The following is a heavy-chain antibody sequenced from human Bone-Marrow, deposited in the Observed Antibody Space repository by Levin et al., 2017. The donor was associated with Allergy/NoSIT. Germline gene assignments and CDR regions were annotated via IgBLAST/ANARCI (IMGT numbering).Heavy chain of an antibody. J-gene: IGHJ3*02. CDR3: ARHSNYGSGSYSSSDAFDI. CDR1: GGSISSYY. V-gene: IGHV4-59*08. Sequence: SQTLSLTCTVSGGSISSYYWSWIRQPPGKGLEWIGYIYHSGSTNYNPSLKSRVTISVDTSKNQFSLKLSSVTAADTAVYYCARHSNYGSGSYSSSDAFDIWGQGTMVTVSS. CDR2: IYHSGST. D-gene: IGHD3-10*01.